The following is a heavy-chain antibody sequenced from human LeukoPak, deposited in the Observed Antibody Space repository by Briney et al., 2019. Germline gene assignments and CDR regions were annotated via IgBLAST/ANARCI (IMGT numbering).Heavy chain of an antibody. CDR1: GGSISSYY. CDR3: ARAEGSSGYSLDY. V-gene: IGHV4-59*12. Sequence: PSETLSLTCTVSGGSISSYYWSWIRQPPGKGLEWIGYIYYSGSTNYNPSLKSRVTISVDTSKNQFSLKLSSVTAADTAVYYCARAEGSSGYSLDYWGQGTLVTVSS. CDR2: IYYSGST. D-gene: IGHD3-22*01. J-gene: IGHJ4*02.